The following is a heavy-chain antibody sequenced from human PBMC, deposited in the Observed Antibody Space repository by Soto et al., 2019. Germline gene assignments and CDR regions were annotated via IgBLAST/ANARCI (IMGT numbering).Heavy chain of an antibody. V-gene: IGHV1-69*13. CDR1: GGTFSSYA. D-gene: IGHD3-3*01. J-gene: IGHJ4*02. CDR3: AFWLVDPAYYDFWSGYYRRFDY. CDR2: IIPIFGTA. Sequence: ASVKVSCKASGGTFSSYAISWVRQAPGQGLEWMGGIIPIFGTANYAQKFQGRVTITADESTSTAYIELSSLRSEDTAVYYCAFWLVDPAYYDFWSGYYRRFDYWGQGTLVTVSS.